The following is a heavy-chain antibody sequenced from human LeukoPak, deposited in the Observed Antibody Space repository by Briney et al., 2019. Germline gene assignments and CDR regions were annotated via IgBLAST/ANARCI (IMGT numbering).Heavy chain of an antibody. CDR2: IDSGGST. CDR1: GFTVSSYY. J-gene: IGHJ4*01. CDR3: ARDPYSKIFGG. D-gene: IGHD3-3*01. V-gene: IGHV3-66*02. Sequence: QPGGSLRLPCTVSGFTVSSYYMSWVRQAPGKGLEWVSIIDSGGSTYYADSVKGRFTISRDNSKNTVFLQMNSLGAEDTAVYYCARDPYSKIFGGWGHGTLVTVSS.